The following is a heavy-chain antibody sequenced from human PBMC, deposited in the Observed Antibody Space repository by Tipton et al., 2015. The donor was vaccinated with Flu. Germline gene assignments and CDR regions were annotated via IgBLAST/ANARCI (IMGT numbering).Heavy chain of an antibody. Sequence: QVQLVQSGAEVKKPGASVKVSCKASGYTFTTFGISWVRQAPGQGLEWMGWISAYNGNTRYEQKLQGRVTMSIDTSTSTAYMELRSLRSDDTAVYYCARDVSTISMDVWGQGTTVTVSS. V-gene: IGHV1-18*01. J-gene: IGHJ6*02. D-gene: IGHD5-12*01. CDR2: ISAYNGNT. CDR3: ARDVSTISMDV. CDR1: GYTFTTFG.